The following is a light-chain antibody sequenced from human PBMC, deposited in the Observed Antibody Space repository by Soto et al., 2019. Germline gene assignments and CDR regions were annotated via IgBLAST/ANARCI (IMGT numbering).Light chain of an antibody. CDR3: SSYTSSSTYV. Sequence: QSALTQPPSVSGSPGQSVAISCTGTSSDVGSSNGVSWYQQPPGTAPKLMIYDVSNRPSGVPDRFSGSTSGNTASLTISGLQAEEEADYYCSSYTSSSTYVFGSGTKLTVL. CDR2: DVS. V-gene: IGLV2-18*02. CDR1: SSDVGSSNG. J-gene: IGLJ1*01.